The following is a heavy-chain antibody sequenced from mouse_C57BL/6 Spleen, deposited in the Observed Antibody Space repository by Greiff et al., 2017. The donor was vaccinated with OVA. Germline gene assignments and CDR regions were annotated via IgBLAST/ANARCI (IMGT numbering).Heavy chain of an antibody. CDR1: GFTFSDYY. Sequence: EVQLVESGGGLVQPGGSLKLSCAASGFTFSDYYMYWVRQTPEKRLEWVAYISNGGGSTYYPDTVKGRFTISRDNAKNTLYLQMSRLKSEDTAMYYCARPGKENYFDYWGQGTTLTVSS. J-gene: IGHJ2*01. CDR2: ISNGGGST. CDR3: ARPGKENYFDY. D-gene: IGHD4-1*01. V-gene: IGHV5-12*01.